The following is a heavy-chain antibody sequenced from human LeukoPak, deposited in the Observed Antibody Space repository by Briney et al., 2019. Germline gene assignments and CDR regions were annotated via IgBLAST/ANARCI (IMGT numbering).Heavy chain of an antibody. Sequence: PSETLSLTCTVSGGSISSSSYYCGWFRQPPGKGLEWIGSIYYSGRTYYNPSLKSRVTISVDTSKNQFSLKLRSVTAADTAVYYCARHAKDWLSYLDYWGQGTLVTVSS. CDR3: ARHAKDWLSYLDY. J-gene: IGHJ4*02. D-gene: IGHD3/OR15-3a*01. V-gene: IGHV4-39*01. CDR1: GGSISSSSYY. CDR2: IYYSGRT.